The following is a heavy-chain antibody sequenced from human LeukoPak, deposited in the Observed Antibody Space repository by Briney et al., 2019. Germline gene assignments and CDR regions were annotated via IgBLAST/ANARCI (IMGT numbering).Heavy chain of an antibody. CDR3: ASANWYSYYYYMDV. Sequence: GSLRLSCVASGFTFSSYWMTWVRQPPGKGLEWIGEINHSGSTNYNPSLKSRVTISVDTSKNQFSLKLSSVTAADTAVYYCASANWYSYYYYMDVWGKGTTVTVSS. CDR2: INHSGST. CDR1: GFTFSSYW. V-gene: IGHV4-34*01. D-gene: IGHD1-1*01. J-gene: IGHJ6*03.